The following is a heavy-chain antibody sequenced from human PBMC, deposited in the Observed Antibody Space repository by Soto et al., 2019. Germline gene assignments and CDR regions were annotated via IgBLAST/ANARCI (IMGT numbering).Heavy chain of an antibody. V-gene: IGHV1-69*02. CDR1: GGTFSSYT. J-gene: IGHJ4*02. CDR2: IIPILGIA. Sequence: QVQLVQSGAEVKKPGSSVKVSCKASGGTFSSYTISWVRQAPGQGLEWMGRIIPILGIANYAQKFQGRVTITEDKSTSTAYMELSSLRSEDTAVYYCAISAYYDYIWGSYRSGFDYWGQGTLVTVSS. D-gene: IGHD3-16*02. CDR3: AISAYYDYIWGSYRSGFDY.